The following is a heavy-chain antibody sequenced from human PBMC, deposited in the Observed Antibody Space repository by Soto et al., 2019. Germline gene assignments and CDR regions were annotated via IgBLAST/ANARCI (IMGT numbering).Heavy chain of an antibody. Sequence: GGSLRLSCAASGFTFSSYGMHWVRQAPGKGLEWVAVIWYDGSNKYYADSVKGRFTISRDNSKNTLYLQMNSLRAEDTAVYYCARDVLRFSDQSYDMDVGGQGTRATVS. CDR3: ARDVLRFSDQSYDMDV. J-gene: IGHJ6*02. D-gene: IGHD3-3*01. V-gene: IGHV3-33*01. CDR1: GFTFSSYG. CDR2: IWYDGSNK.